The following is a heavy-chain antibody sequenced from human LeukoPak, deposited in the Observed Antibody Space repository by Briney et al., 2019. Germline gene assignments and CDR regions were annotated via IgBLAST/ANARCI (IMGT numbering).Heavy chain of an antibody. D-gene: IGHD6-13*01. CDR3: AKGYSSYFDY. CDR2: IRYDGSNK. Sequence: GGSLRLSCAASGFTLSSYGMHWVRQAPGKGLEWVAFIRYDGSNKYYADSVKGRFTISRDNSKNTLYLQMNSLRAEDTAVYYCAKGYSSYFDYWGQGTLVTVSS. V-gene: IGHV3-30*02. J-gene: IGHJ4*02. CDR1: GFTLSSYG.